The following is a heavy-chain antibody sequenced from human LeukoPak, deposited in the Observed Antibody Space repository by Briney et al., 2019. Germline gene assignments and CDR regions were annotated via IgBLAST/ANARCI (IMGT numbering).Heavy chain of an antibody. CDR1: GGTFSSYA. J-gene: IGHJ4*02. CDR2: IIPIFGTA. Sequence: ASVKVSCKASGGTFSSYAISWVRQAPGQGLEWMGGIIPIFGTANYAQKFQGRVTITADESTSTAYMELSSLRSEDTAVYYCAPSDGGYYDSSGYYYSLPVGYWGQGTLVTVSS. V-gene: IGHV1-69*13. CDR3: APSDGGYYDSSGYYYSLPVGY. D-gene: IGHD3-22*01.